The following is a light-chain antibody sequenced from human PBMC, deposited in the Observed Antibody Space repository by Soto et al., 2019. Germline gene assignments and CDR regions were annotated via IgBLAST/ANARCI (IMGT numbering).Light chain of an antibody. V-gene: IGKV3-20*01. CDR3: QQYGSSPRT. J-gene: IGKJ1*01. CDR1: QRVSSSY. CDR2: GAS. Sequence: EILMTQSPDTLSVSPRESATLSCRASQRVSSSYLAWYQQKPGQAPRLLIYGASSRATGIPDRFSGSGSGTDFTLTISRLEPEDFAVYYCQQYGSSPRTFGQGTKVDIK.